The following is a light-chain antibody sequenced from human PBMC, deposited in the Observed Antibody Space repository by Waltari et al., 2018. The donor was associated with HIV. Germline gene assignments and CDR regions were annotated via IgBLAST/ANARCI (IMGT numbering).Light chain of an antibody. CDR2: YDT. CDR1: NIEYKS. Sequence: SYVLTQPPSVSLAPGKTANITCGGSNIEYKSVHWYQQKTGRAPKLLIFYDTDRPSGIPQRISVSNSGDTATLTIRRVGPGDEADYFCQVWDSSTDHVVFCGGTKLTVL. V-gene: IGLV3-21*04. J-gene: IGLJ3*02. CDR3: QVWDSSTDHVV.